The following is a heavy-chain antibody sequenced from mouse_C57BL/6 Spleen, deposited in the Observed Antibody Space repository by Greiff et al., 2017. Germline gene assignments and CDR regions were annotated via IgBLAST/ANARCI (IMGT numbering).Heavy chain of an antibody. V-gene: IGHV1-81*01. D-gene: IGHD2-3*01. CDR3: VRFGDGYLYLAY. J-gene: IGHJ2*01. CDR2: IYPRSGNT. Sequence: VQLQQSGAELARPGASVKLSCKASGYTFTSSGISWVKQRTGQGLAWIGEIYPRSGNTYYNEKFKGKATLTADKSSSTAYMELRSLTSEDFAVYFCVRFGDGYLYLAYWGQGTTLTVSP. CDR1: GYTFTSSG.